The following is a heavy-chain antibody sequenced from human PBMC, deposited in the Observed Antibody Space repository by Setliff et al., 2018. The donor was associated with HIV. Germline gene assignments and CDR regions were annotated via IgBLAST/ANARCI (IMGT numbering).Heavy chain of an antibody. Sequence: PSETLSLTCTVSGGSIRSHYWSWIQQSPGKGLEWIGYIYYSGSTNYNPSLKSRLTTSVDTSKNQFSLKLSSVTAADTAVYYCARHGTKWQLAALWGQGTLVTVSS. J-gene: IGHJ4*02. CDR3: ARHGTKWQLAAL. V-gene: IGHV4-59*08. CDR1: GGSIRSHY. CDR2: IYYSGST. D-gene: IGHD1-7*01.